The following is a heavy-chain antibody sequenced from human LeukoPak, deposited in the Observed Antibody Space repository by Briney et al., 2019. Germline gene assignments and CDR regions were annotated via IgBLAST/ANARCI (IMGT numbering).Heavy chain of an antibody. D-gene: IGHD6-13*01. CDR1: GFTFSSYS. CDR2: ISSSGGSI. J-gene: IGHJ4*02. V-gene: IGHV3-23*01. Sequence: PGGSLRLSCAASGFTFSSYSMNWVRQAPGKGLEWVSTISSSGGSIFYSDSVKGRFTISRDNSRNTVYLQMNSLRAEDTAIYYCAKDYSGSWYYFDYWGQGTLVTVSS. CDR3: AKDYSGSWYYFDY.